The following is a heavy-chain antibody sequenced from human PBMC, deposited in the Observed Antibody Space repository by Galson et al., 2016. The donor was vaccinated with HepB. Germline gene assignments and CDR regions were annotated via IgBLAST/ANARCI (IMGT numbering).Heavy chain of an antibody. CDR2: IYYNGHT. V-gene: IGHV4-59*01. CDR3: ARDRGNLGSDL. CDR1: GVSISSYY. J-gene: IGHJ2*01. D-gene: IGHD4-23*01. Sequence: SETLSLTCAVSGVSISSYYWSWIRQPPGKGLEWVGYIYYNGHTKTNSSLKSRVTLSVDTSTNHLSLNLTSVTAADTAVYYCARDRGNLGSDLWGRGTRVTVSS.